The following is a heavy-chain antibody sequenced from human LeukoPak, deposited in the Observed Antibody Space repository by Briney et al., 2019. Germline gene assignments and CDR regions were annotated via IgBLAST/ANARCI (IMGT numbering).Heavy chain of an antibody. J-gene: IGHJ4*02. CDR3: AKGHAPSGSYADY. CDR1: GFTFSNYA. CDR2: IYGSGDGT. D-gene: IGHD1-26*01. Sequence: PGGSLRLSCAASGFTFSNYAMTWVRQAPGKGLEWVSTIYGSGDGTYYADSVKGRFTISRDNSKNTLNVQMNSLRVEDTAVYYCAKGHAPSGSYADYWGQGTLVTVPS. V-gene: IGHV3-23*01.